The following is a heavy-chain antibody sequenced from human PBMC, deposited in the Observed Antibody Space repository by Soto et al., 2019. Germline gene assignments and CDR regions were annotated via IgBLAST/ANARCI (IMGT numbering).Heavy chain of an antibody. J-gene: IGHJ4*02. D-gene: IGHD5-18*01. V-gene: IGHV1-3*01. CDR2: INAGNGNT. CDR3: ARGLNGYSHYFDY. CDR1: GYTFTSCA. Sequence: QVQLVQSGAEVKKPGASVKVSCKASGYTFTSCAMHWVRQAPGQRLEWMGWINAGNGNTKYSQKFQGRVTITRDTSASTAYMELSSLRSEDTAVYYCARGLNGYSHYFDYWGQGTLVTVSS.